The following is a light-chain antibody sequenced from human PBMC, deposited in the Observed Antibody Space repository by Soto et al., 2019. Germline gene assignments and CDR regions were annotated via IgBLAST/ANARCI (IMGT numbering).Light chain of an antibody. Sequence: QSVLTQPPSVSGAPGPRVTISCTGSSSNIGAGYDVHWYQQLPGTAPKLLIYGNSNRPSGVPDRFSGSKSGTSASLAITGLQAEDEADYYCQSYDSSLSGSVFGGGTQLTVL. CDR1: SSNIGAGYD. CDR3: QSYDSSLSGSV. V-gene: IGLV1-40*01. J-gene: IGLJ7*01. CDR2: GNS.